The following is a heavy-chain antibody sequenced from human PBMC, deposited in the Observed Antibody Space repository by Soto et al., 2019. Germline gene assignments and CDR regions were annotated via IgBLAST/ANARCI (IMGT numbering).Heavy chain of an antibody. CDR1: GGSFSGYY. CDR2: INHSGST. CDR3: ARDCGRLYGMDV. J-gene: IGHJ6*02. Sequence: SETLSLTCAVYGGSFSGYYWSWIRQPPGKGLEWIGEINHSGSTNYNPSLKSRVTISVDTSKNQFSLKLSSVTAADTAVYYCARDCGRLYGMDVWGQGTTVTVSS. V-gene: IGHV4-34*01. D-gene: IGHD2-15*01.